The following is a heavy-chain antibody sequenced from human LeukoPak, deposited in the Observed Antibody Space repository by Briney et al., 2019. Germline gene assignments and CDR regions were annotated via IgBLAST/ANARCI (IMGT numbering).Heavy chain of an antibody. CDR2: IYYSGST. V-gene: IGHV4-59*01. CDR3: ARSGRDDSSGYYYYYYMDV. D-gene: IGHD3-22*01. Sequence: SETLSLTCTVSGGSISSYYWSWIRQPPGKGLEWIGYIYYSGSTNYNPSLKSRVTISVDTSKNQFSLKLSSVTAADTAVYYCARSGRDDSSGYYYYYYMDVWGKGTTVTVSS. CDR1: GGSISSYY. J-gene: IGHJ6*03.